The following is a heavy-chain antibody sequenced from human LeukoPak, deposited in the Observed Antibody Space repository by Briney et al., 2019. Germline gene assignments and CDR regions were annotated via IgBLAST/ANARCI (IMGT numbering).Heavy chain of an antibody. J-gene: IGHJ4*02. CDR3: ARSRNTAMANDY. CDR2: ISAYNGNT. V-gene: IGHV1-18*01. CDR1: GGTFSSYA. D-gene: IGHD5-18*01. Sequence: ASVKVSCKASGGTFSSYAISWVRQAPGQGLEWMGWISAYNGNTNYAQKLQGRVTMTTETSTSTTYMELRSLRSDDTAVYYCARSRNTAMANDYWGQGTLVTVSS.